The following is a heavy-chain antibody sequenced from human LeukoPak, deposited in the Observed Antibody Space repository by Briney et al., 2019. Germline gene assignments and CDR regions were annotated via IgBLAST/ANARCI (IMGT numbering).Heavy chain of an antibody. J-gene: IGHJ4*02. V-gene: IGHV3-64*01. D-gene: IGHD3-10*01. CDR1: GFTFSSYA. Sequence: GGSLRLSCAASGFTFSSYAMHWVRQAPGKGLEYVSAISSNGGSTYYANSVKGRFTISRDNSKNTLYLQMGSLRAEDMAVYYCARDPTEEGDLEFDYWGQGTLVTVSS. CDR3: ARDPTEEGDLEFDY. CDR2: ISSNGGST.